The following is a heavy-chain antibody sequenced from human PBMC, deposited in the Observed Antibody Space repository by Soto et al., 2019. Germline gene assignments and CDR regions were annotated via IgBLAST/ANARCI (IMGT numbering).Heavy chain of an antibody. J-gene: IGHJ4*02. CDR3: ARSHNWRLGQN. CDR1: GYTFINYY. Sequence: QVQLVQSGAEVKKPGASVKVSCKASGYTFINYYMHRVRQAPGQGLEWMGIIDPSGGSTSYTQKFQGRVTMTRDTSTSTVYMEVSSLRSEDTAVYYCARSHNWRLGQNWGQGTLVTVSS. D-gene: IGHD1-20*01. V-gene: IGHV1-46*01. CDR2: IDPSGGST.